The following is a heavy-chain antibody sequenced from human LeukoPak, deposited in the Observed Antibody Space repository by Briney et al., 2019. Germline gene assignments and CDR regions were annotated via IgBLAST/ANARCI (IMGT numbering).Heavy chain of an antibody. Sequence: SETLSLTCTVSGGSISSGNYYWSWIRQPAGKGLEWIGRIYTSGGTNCNPSLESRVTILIDTPKNQFSLKLSSVTAADTAVYYCARSYSSSWYSSFDIWGHGTMVTVSS. CDR1: GGSISSGNYY. CDR2: IYTSGGT. V-gene: IGHV4-61*02. CDR3: ARSYSSSWYSSFDI. D-gene: IGHD6-13*01. J-gene: IGHJ3*02.